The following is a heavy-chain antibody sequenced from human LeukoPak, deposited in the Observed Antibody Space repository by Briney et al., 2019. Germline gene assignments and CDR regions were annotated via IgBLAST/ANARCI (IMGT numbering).Heavy chain of an antibody. V-gene: IGHV3-23*01. CDR1: GFTFSSYA. CDR3: AHRDYITGWYKFYSDY. Sequence: PGGSLRLSCAASGFTFSSYAMSWVRQAPGKGLEWVSGISDNGDSTYYADSVKGRFTISRDNSKNMLYLQMNSLGAEDTAVYYCAHRDYITGWYKFYSDYWGQGTLVTVSS. D-gene: IGHD6-19*01. CDR2: ISDNGDST. J-gene: IGHJ4*02.